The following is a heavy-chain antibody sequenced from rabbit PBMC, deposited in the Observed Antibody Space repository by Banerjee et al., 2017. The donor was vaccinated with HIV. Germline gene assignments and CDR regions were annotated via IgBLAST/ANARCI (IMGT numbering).Heavy chain of an antibody. CDR1: GIDFSSRHY. V-gene: IGHV1S40*01. CDR3: ARDPIGWNFNL. J-gene: IGHJ4*01. CDR2: IYTSSGIT. D-gene: IGHD1-1*01. Sequence: LEESGGDLVKPGASLTLTCTASGIDFSSRHYMCWVRQAPGKGLESVACIYTSSGITYYATWAKGRFTISKTSSTTVTLQMTSLTAADTATYFCARDPIGWNFNLWGQGTLVTVS.